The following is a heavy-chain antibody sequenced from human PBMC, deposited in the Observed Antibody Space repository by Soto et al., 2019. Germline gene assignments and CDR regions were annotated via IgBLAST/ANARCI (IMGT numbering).Heavy chain of an antibody. CDR3: ARDPGAGYYFDY. J-gene: IGHJ4*02. Sequence: GGSLRLSCAASGFTFSSHAMSWVRQAQGKGLEWVSVISDGGARTYYTDSVKGRFTISRDNSKNTLFLQMNSLRAEDTAVYYCARDPGAGYYFDYWGQGTLVTVSS. D-gene: IGHD3-9*01. CDR2: ISDGGART. V-gene: IGHV3-23*01. CDR1: GFTFSSHA.